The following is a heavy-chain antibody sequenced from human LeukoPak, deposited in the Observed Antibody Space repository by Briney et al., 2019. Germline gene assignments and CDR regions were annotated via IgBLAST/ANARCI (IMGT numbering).Heavy chain of an antibody. CDR3: ARVPPRYYYDSSGYPVGAFDI. CDR2: IYYSGST. D-gene: IGHD3-22*01. V-gene: IGHV4-59*01. Sequence: PSETLSLTCTVSGGSISSYYWSWIRQPPGKGLEWIGYIYYSGSTNYNPSLKSRVTISVDTSKNQFSLKLSSVTAADTAVYYCARVPPRYYYDSSGYPVGAFDIWGQGIMVTVSS. CDR1: GGSISSYY. J-gene: IGHJ3*02.